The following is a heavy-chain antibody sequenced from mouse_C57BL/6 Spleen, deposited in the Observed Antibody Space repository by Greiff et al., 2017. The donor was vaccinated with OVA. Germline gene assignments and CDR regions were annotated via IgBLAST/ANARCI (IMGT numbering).Heavy chain of an antibody. V-gene: IGHV3-6*01. CDR3: ARADDFDY. CDR1: GYSITSGYY. CDR2: ISYDGSN. J-gene: IGHJ2*01. Sequence: EVQLQESGPGLVKPSQSLSLTCSVTGYSITSGYYWNWIRQFPGNKLEWMGYISYDGSNNYNPSLKNRISITRYTSKNQFFLKLNSVTTEDTATYYCARADDFDYWSQGTTLTVSS.